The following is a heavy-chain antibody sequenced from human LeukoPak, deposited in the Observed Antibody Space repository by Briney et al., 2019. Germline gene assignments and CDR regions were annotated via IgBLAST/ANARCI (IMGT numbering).Heavy chain of an antibody. CDR1: GFTVSSNY. CDR3: AKGRRGYGGNAFDY. Sequence: GGSLRLSCAASGFTVSSNYMSWVRQAPGKGLEWVSVIYSGGSTYYADSVKGRFTISRDNSKNTLYLQMNSLRAEDTAVYYCAKGRRGYGGNAFDYWGQGTLVTVSS. CDR2: IYSGGST. V-gene: IGHV3-53*01. J-gene: IGHJ4*02. D-gene: IGHD4-23*01.